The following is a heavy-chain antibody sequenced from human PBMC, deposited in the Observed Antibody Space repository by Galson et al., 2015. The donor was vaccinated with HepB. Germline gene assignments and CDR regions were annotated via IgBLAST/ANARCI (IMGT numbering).Heavy chain of an antibody. CDR2: IYPGDSDT. Sequence: QSGAEVKKPGESLKISCKAFGFSFTSYWIAWVRQMPGKGLEWMGVIYPGDSDTKYSPSFQGQVTISADKSITTAYLQWSSLKASDTAIYYCARPRIRGLGDGLDVWGQGTTVIVSS. J-gene: IGHJ6*02. CDR3: ARPRIRGLGDGLDV. D-gene: IGHD3-3*02. CDR1: GFSFTSYW. V-gene: IGHV5-51*01.